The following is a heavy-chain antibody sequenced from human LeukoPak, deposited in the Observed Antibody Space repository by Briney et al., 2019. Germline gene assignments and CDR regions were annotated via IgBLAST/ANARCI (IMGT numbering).Heavy chain of an antibody. V-gene: IGHV4-59*13. J-gene: IGHJ3*02. CDR2: IYYRGRT. D-gene: IGHD5-24*01. Sequence: KPSETLSLPCTVSGGPISSYYWSWTRQPPGEALVGIGYIYYRGRTNYNPSLKSRVTITVHTSKNRFTWKLSSVTAADTAVYYCASNNRITRYAFDIWGQGTTVTVSS. CDR3: ASNNRITRYAFDI. CDR1: GGPISSYY.